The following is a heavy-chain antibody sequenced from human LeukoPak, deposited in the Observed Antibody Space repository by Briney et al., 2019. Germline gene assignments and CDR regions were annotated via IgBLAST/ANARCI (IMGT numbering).Heavy chain of an antibody. CDR3: AKSLDYGGNRARLDF. CDR1: GFTFSGYG. J-gene: IGHJ4*02. Sequence: GGSLRLSCAASGFTFSGYGMSWVRQAPGKGLEWVSTISGSGGSTNYADSVKGRFTVSRDNSKNTLYLQMNSLRVDDTAVYYCAKSLDYGGNRARLDFWGQGTLVTVSS. V-gene: IGHV3-23*01. D-gene: IGHD4-23*01. CDR2: ISGSGGST.